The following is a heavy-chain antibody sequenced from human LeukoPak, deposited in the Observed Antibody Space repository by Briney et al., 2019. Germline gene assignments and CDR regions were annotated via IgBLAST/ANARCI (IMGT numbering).Heavy chain of an antibody. J-gene: IGHJ4*02. CDR3: ARLQGVSRGWSFDY. V-gene: IGHV5-51*01. Sequence: KAGESLKISCKGSGYSFTSNWIGWVRQMPGKGLEWLGIIYPGDSDTTYSPSFQGHVTISADKSTSTAYLQWSSLKASDTAMYYCARLQGVSRGWSFDYWGQGTLVTVSS. CDR2: IYPGDSDT. CDR1: GYSFTSNW. D-gene: IGHD6-19*01.